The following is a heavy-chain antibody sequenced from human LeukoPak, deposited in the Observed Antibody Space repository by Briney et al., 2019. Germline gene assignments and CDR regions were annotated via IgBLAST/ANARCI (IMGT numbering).Heavy chain of an antibody. CDR1: GGSISSGGYS. J-gene: IGHJ3*02. V-gene: IGHV4-31*03. CDR2: IYYSGST. CDR3: AASSTDAFDI. Sequence: SQTLSLTCTVSGGSISSGGYSWSWIRPHPGKGLEWIGYIYYSGSTHYNPSLKSRVTISVDTSKNQFSLKLNSLTAADTAVYYCAASSTDAFDIWGQGTMVTVSS.